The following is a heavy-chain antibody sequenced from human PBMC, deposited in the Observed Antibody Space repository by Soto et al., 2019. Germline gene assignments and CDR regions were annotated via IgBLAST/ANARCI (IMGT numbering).Heavy chain of an antibody. CDR2: ITSSGSNL. CDR3: TRDRWIPDY. Sequence: VGSLRLSCAASGFTFSSFDMNWVRQAPGKGLEWVSCITSSGSNLYYADSVKGRFTISRDNAKNSLYLQMNSLRVEDTAVYYCTRDRWIPDYWGRGTLVTVSS. D-gene: IGHD5-18*01. V-gene: IGHV3-48*03. J-gene: IGHJ4*02. CDR1: GFTFSSFD.